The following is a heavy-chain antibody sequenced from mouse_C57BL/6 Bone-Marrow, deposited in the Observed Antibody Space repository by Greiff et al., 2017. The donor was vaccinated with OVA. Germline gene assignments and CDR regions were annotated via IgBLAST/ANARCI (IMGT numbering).Heavy chain of an antibody. CDR3: ARLPWAMGY. CDR1: GYTFTDYY. J-gene: IGHJ4*01. Sequence: VQLQQSGPVLVKPGASVKMSCKASGYTFTDYYMNWVKQSHGKSLEWIGVINPYNGGTSYNQKFKGKATLTVDKSSSTAYMELNSLTSEDSAVYYCARLPWAMGYWGQGTSVTVSS. CDR2: INPYNGGT. D-gene: IGHD5-5*01. V-gene: IGHV1-19*01.